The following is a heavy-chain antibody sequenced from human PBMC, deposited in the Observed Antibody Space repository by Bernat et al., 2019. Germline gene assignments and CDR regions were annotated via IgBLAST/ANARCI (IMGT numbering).Heavy chain of an antibody. CDR2: INAGNGNT. CDR3: ARDMGYCSGGSCYPYYFDY. J-gene: IGHJ4*02. V-gene: IGHV1-3*01. CDR1: GYTFTSYA. Sequence: QVQLVQSGAEVKKPGASVKVSCKASGYTFTSYAMHWVRQAPGQRLEWMGWINAGNGNTKYSQKFQGRVTITRDTSASTAYMELSSLRSEDTAVYYCARDMGYCSGGSCYPYYFDYWGQGTLVTVSS. D-gene: IGHD2-15*01.